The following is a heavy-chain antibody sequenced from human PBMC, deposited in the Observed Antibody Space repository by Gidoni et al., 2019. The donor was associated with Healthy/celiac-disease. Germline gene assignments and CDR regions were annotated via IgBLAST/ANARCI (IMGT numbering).Heavy chain of an antibody. CDR2: IIPIFGTA. V-gene: IGHV1-69*01. D-gene: IGHD5-18*01. J-gene: IGHJ6*02. CDR1: GGTFSSYA. Sequence: QVQLVQSGAELKKPGSSVKVSCKASGGTFSSYAISWVRQAPGQGLEWMGGIIPIFGTANYAQKFQGRVTITADESTSTAYMELSSLRSEDTAVYYCARECMRGYSYGYYYYGMDVWGQGTTVTVSS. CDR3: ARECMRGYSYGYYYYGMDV.